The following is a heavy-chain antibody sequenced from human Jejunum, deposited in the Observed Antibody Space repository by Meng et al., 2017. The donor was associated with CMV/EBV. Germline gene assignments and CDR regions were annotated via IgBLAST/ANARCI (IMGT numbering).Heavy chain of an antibody. CDR3: ARDHPNTGYYGMDV. J-gene: IGHJ6*02. CDR1: GFAFTYSS. Sequence: GFAFTYSSMNWVRQAPGKGLEWVSSISSSSSYINYADSVKGRFTLSRDNAKNSLYLQMNSLRAEDTAVYYCARDHPNTGYYGMDVWGHGTTVTVSS. V-gene: IGHV3-21*01. CDR2: ISSSSSYI. D-gene: IGHD3-10*01.